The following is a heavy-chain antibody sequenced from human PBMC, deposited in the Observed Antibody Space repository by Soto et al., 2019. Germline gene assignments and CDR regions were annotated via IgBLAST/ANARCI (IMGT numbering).Heavy chain of an antibody. Sequence: QITLKESGPTLGKPTQTLTLTCTFSGFSLSTSKVGVGWIRQPPGRALEWLALIYWDDVKDYSPSLKSRLTITKDTSKNQVVLTMTNMDPVDTATYYCAHRLPSGSYQFWGQGTLVTVSS. V-gene: IGHV2-5*02. J-gene: IGHJ4*02. CDR2: IYWDDVK. CDR1: GFSLSTSKVG. D-gene: IGHD1-26*01. CDR3: AHRLPSGSYQF.